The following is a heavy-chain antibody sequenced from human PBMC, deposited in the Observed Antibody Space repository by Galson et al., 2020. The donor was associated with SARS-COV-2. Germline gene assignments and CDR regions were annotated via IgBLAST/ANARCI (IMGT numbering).Heavy chain of an antibody. CDR1: GGSIISGDYY. CDR2: IYYNGNT. V-gene: IGHV4-30-4*01. CDR3: ARGSSSSWPRYYFLGVDV. Sequence: SETLSLTCTVSGGSIISGDYYWSWIRQPPGKGLEWIGYIYYNGNTYYNPSLKTRVGILRDTSKNQFSLSLTSVTAADTAVYYCARGSSSSWPRYYFLGVDVWGHGTTATVSS. D-gene: IGHD6-13*01. J-gene: IGHJ6*02.